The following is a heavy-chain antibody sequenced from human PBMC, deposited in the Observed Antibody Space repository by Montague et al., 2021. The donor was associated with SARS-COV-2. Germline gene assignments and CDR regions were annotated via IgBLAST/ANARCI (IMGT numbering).Heavy chain of an antibody. CDR2: INHSGST. D-gene: IGHD2-2*01. Sequence: SETLSLTCAVYGGSFSGYYWSWIRQPPGKGLEWIGEINHSGSTNYNPSLKSRVTISVDTSKNQFSLKLTSVTAADTAVYYCARVRAVPAAMRIFSHRRSYYGMDVWGQGTTVTVSS. CDR3: ARVRAVPAAMRIFSHRRSYYGMDV. CDR1: GGSFSGYY. J-gene: IGHJ6*02. V-gene: IGHV4-34*01.